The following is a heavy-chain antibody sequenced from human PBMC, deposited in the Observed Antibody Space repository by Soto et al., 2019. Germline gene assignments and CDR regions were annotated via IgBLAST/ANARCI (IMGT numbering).Heavy chain of an antibody. D-gene: IGHD3-22*01. CDR1: GYTFTSYG. CDR2: ISAYNGNT. Sequence: EASVKVSCKASGYTFTSYGISWVRQAPGQGLEWMGWISAYNGNTNYAQKFQGRVTITADKSTSTAYMELSSLRSEDTAVYYCARGSLSIDYYDSSGFYYGMDVWGQGTTVTVSS. CDR3: ARGSLSIDYYDSSGFYYGMDV. V-gene: IGHV1-18*01. J-gene: IGHJ6*02.